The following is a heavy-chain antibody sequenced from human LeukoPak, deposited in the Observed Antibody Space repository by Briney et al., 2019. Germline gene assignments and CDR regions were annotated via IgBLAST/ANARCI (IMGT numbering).Heavy chain of an antibody. Sequence: GGSLRLSCAASGFTFSNSAMHWVRQAPGKGLEWVAVISFDGTNKYYADSVKGRFTISRDNAKNSLYLRMNSLRAEDTAVYYCARGGRGSTWDHYFDYWGQGTLVTVSS. D-gene: IGHD6-13*01. CDR2: ISFDGTNK. CDR3: ARGGRGSTWDHYFDY. CDR1: GFTFSNSA. V-gene: IGHV3-30-3*01. J-gene: IGHJ4*02.